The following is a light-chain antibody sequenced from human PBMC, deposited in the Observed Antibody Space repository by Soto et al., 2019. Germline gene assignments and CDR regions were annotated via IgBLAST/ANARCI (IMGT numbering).Light chain of an antibody. CDR3: SSYTDSNTLKV. Sequence: QSALTQPASVSGSPGQSITISCTGTSSDIGGYGYVSWYQQHPDEAPKLIIYDVTHRPSGVSNRFSGSKSGNTASLTISGLQAEDEADYYCSSYTDSNTLKVFGGGTKVTVL. J-gene: IGLJ2*01. CDR2: DVT. V-gene: IGLV2-14*03. CDR1: SSDIGGYGY.